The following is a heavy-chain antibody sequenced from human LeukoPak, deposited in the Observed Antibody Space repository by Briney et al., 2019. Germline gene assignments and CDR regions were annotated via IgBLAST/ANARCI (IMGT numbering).Heavy chain of an antibody. CDR3: ARGQVVPAVRTFDP. J-gene: IGHJ5*02. D-gene: IGHD2-2*01. CDR1: GGSFSAYY. Sequence: SETLSLTCAVYGGSFSAYYWSWIRQPPGKGLEWIGEINHSGSTNYNPSLKSRVTISVDTSKNQFSLKLTSVTAADTAVYYCARGQVVPAVRTFDPWGQGTLVTVSS. CDR2: INHSGST. V-gene: IGHV4-34*01.